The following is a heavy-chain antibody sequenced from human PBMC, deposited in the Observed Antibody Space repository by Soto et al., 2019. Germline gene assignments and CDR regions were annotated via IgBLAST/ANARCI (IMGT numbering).Heavy chain of an antibody. CDR3: AGVKRSSNYAAGSYY. J-gene: IGHJ4*02. Sequence: ASVKVSCKASGYTFTSYAMHWVRQAPGQRLEWMGWINAGNGNTKYSQKFQGRVTITRDTSASTAYMELSSLRSEDTAVYYCAGVKRSSNYAAGSYYWGQGTLVTVSS. D-gene: IGHD4-4*01. CDR2: INAGNGNT. V-gene: IGHV1-3*01. CDR1: GYTFTSYA.